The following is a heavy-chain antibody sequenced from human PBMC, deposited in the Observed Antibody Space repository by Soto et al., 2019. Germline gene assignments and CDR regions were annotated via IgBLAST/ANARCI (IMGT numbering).Heavy chain of an antibody. V-gene: IGHV1-3*01. CDR3: ARDRVVVGAPYYYYGMDV. CDR1: GYTFTSYA. Sequence: GASVKVSCTASGYTFTSYAMHWVRQAPGQRLEWMGWINAGNGNTKYSQKFQGRATITRDTSASTAYMELSSLRSEDTAVYYCARDRVVVGAPYYYYGMDVWGQGTTVTVSS. J-gene: IGHJ6*02. D-gene: IGHD1-26*01. CDR2: INAGNGNT.